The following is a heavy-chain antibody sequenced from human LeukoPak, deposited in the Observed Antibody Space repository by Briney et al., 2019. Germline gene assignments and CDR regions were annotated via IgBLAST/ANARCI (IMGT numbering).Heavy chain of an antibody. CDR2: IYYSGST. CDR1: GGSISSYY. CDR3: ARDNWSYSSSWYGDY. V-gene: IGHV4-59*12. D-gene: IGHD6-13*01. J-gene: IGHJ4*02. Sequence: SETLSLTCTVSGGSISSYYWSWIRQPPGKGLEWIGYIYYSGSTYYNPSLKSRVTISVDTSKNQFSLKLSSVTAADTAVYYCARDNWSYSSSWYGDYWGQGTLVTVSS.